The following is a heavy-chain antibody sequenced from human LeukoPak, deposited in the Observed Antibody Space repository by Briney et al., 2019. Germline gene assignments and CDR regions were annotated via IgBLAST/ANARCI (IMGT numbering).Heavy chain of an antibody. J-gene: IGHJ5*02. CDR2: IRSKANSYAT. Sequence: SGGSLRLSCAASGFTFSGSAMHWVRQASGKGLEWVGRIRSKANSYATAYAASVKGRFTISRDDSKNTAYLQMNSLKTEDTAVYYCTRLDYYDSSDPNHWGQGTLVTVSS. CDR1: GFTFSGSA. V-gene: IGHV3-73*01. CDR3: TRLDYYDSSDPNH. D-gene: IGHD3-22*01.